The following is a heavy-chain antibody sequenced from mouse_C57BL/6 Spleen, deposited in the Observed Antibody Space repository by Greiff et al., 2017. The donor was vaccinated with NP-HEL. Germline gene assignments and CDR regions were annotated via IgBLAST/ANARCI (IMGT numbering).Heavy chain of an antibody. D-gene: IGHD2-3*01. CDR1: GFNIKDDY. CDR2: IDPENGDT. Sequence: VQLQQSGAELVRPGASVKLSCTASGFNIKDDYMHWVKQRPEQGLEWIGWIDPENGDTEYASKLQGKATITTDTTSNTAYLQLSSLTSEDTAVYYCTTRYDGYSHYFDYWGQGTTLTVSS. CDR3: TTRYDGYSHYFDY. V-gene: IGHV14-4*01. J-gene: IGHJ2*01.